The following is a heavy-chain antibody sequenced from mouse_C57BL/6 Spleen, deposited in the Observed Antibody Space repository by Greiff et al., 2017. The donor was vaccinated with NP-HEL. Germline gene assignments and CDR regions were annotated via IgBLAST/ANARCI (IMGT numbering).Heavy chain of an antibody. D-gene: IGHD3-1*01. J-gene: IGHJ2*01. V-gene: IGHV1-69*01. Sequence: QVQLQQSGAELVMPGASVKLSCKASGYTFTSYWMHWVKQRPGQGLEWIGEIHPSDSYTNYNQKFKGKSTLTVDKSSSTAYMQLSSLTSEDSAVYYCARSGDPFDYWGQGTTLTVSS. CDR3: ARSGDPFDY. CDR1: GYTFTSYW. CDR2: IHPSDSYT.